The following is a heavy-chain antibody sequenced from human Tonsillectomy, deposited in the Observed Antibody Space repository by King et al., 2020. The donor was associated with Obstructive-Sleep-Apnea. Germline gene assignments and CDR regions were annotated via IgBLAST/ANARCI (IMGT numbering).Heavy chain of an antibody. J-gene: IGHJ1*01. V-gene: IGHV3-9*01. CDR1: GFTFDDYA. CDR3: AKDRSGWYRRYFHH. D-gene: IGHD6-19*01. CDR2: ISWNSGSI. Sequence: VQLVESGGGLVQPGRSLRLSCAASGFTFDDYAMHWVRQAPGKGLEGVSGISWNSGSIVYADSVKGRFTISRDNAKNSLYLQMNSLRAEDTALYYCAKDRSGWYRRYFHHWGQGTLVTVSS.